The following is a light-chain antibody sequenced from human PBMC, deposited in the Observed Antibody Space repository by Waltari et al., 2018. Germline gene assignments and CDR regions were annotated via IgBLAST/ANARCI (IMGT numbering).Light chain of an antibody. CDR1: VTASSY. V-gene: IGLV7-43*01. Sequence: QTVVTQEPSLTVSPGETVTLTCNYSVTASSYIDWFQQKPGQVPLSVIFGSVNRQLWTPDRFTGSLLGGKGILTLSDVRPDDEADYYCQSADSSGTLKWFFGGGTKLTVL. CDR2: GSV. J-gene: IGLJ2*01. CDR3: QSADSSGTLKWF.